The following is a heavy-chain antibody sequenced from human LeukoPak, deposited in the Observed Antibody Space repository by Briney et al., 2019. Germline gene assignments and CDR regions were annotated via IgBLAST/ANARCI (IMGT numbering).Heavy chain of an antibody. CDR1: SGSISSYC. J-gene: IGHJ4*02. CDR2: IYYSGST. Sequence: PSETLSLTCTVSSGSISSYCWSWIRQPPGKGLEWIGYIYYSGSTNYNPSLKSRVNISVDTSKTQFSLKLNSVTAADTAVYYCARLRANYFDYWGQGTLVTVSS. V-gene: IGHV4-59*01. D-gene: IGHD3-16*01. CDR3: ARLRANYFDY.